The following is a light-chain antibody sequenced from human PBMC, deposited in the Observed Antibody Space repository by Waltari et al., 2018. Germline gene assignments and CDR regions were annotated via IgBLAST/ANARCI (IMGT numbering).Light chain of an antibody. V-gene: IGKV1-39*01. CDR2: AAS. Sequence: DIQVTQSPSSLSASVGDRVTITCRTSQSISTSLNWYQQKPGKPPKLLIFAASALQSGVSSRFSGSGSQTDFTLTIRNLQPEDFATYYCLQHNSYPYTFGQGTKLEIK. CDR3: LQHNSYPYT. J-gene: IGKJ2*01. CDR1: QSISTS.